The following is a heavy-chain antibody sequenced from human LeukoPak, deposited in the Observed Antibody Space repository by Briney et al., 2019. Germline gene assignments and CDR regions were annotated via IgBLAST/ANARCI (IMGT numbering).Heavy chain of an antibody. D-gene: IGHD6-19*01. CDR2: IYYSGST. CDR1: GGSISSSNW. J-gene: IGHJ4*02. CDR3: ARSDDPIAVAGIDY. Sequence: PSGTLSLTCAVSGGSISSSNWWSWVRQPPGKGLEWIGYIYYSGSTNYNPSLKSRVTISVDTSKNQFSLKLSSVTAADTAVYYCARSDDPIAVAGIDYWGQGTLVSVPS. V-gene: IGHV4-4*02.